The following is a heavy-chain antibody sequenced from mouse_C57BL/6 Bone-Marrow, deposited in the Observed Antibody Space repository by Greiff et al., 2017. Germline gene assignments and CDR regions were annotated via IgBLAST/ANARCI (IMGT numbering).Heavy chain of an antibody. CDR1: GFTFSSYG. V-gene: IGHV5-6*01. CDR2: ISSGGSYT. Sequence: EVHLVESGGDLVKPGGSLKLSCAASGFTFSSYGMSWVRQTPDKRLEWVATISSGGSYTYYPDSVKGRFTISRDNAKNTLYLQMSSLKSEDTAMYYCARPFYDYDNYWGQGTTLTVSS. D-gene: IGHD2-4*01. J-gene: IGHJ2*01. CDR3: ARPFYDYDNY.